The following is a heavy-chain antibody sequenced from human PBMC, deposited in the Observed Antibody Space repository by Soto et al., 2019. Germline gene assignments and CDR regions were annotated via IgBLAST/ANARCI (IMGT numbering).Heavy chain of an antibody. J-gene: IGHJ4*02. CDR2: IKTSTGTT. CDR3: ARGSLIHFDY. Sequence: GGSLRLSCAASGFTFSGFAMNWVRQAPGKGLEWISYIKTSTGTTHYADSVKGRLTISRDNAKDSVYLQMNSLRDEDTAVYYCARGSLIHFDYWGQGALVTVSS. CDR1: GFTFSGFA. V-gene: IGHV3-48*02.